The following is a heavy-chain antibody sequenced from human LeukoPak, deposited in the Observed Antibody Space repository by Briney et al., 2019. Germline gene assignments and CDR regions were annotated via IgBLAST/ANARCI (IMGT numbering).Heavy chain of an antibody. Sequence: PGGSLRLSCAASGFTFSSYGMHWVRQAPGKGLEWVAVIWYDGSNKYYADSVKGRFTISRDNSKNTLYLQMNRLRAEDTAVYYCARDRGNSGDSAFDYGGQGPLVTVSS. CDR3: ARDRGNSGDSAFDY. V-gene: IGHV3-33*01. CDR2: IWYDGSNK. CDR1: GFTFSSYG. D-gene: IGHD4-17*01. J-gene: IGHJ4*02.